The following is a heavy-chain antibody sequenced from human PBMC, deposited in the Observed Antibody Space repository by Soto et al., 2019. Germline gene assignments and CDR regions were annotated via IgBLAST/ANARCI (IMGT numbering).Heavy chain of an antibody. J-gene: IGHJ4*02. Sequence: RRLSCAASGFTFSSYAMHWVRQAPGKGLEWVAVISYDGSNKYYADSVKGRFTISRDNSKNTLYLQMNSLRAEDTAVYYCARDKGIGQLDYWGQGTLVTV. CDR1: GFTFSSYA. CDR3: ARDKGIGQLDY. CDR2: ISYDGSNK. V-gene: IGHV3-30-3*01.